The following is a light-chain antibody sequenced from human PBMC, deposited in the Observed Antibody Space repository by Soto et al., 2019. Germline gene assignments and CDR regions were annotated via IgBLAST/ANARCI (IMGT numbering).Light chain of an antibody. CDR3: QQYNTSPWS. J-gene: IGKJ1*01. CDR1: QRISRR. V-gene: IGKV1-5*03. CDR2: EAS. Sequence: DIQMTQSPSTLSASVGDRVTITCRASQRISRRLAWYQQKPGKAPNLLIYEASTLQSGVPSRFSGSGSETDFTLTIGSLQPDDFATYYCQQYNTSPWSFGQGTKLEIK.